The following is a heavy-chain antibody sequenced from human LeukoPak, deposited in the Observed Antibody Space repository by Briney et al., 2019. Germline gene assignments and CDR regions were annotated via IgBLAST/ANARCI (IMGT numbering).Heavy chain of an antibody. V-gene: IGHV1-2*02. CDR1: GYTFTGYY. D-gene: IGHD3-22*01. CDR3: ARVNDDSSGYYYDY. Sequence: GASVTVSCKASGYTFTGYYMHWVRQAPGQGLEWMGWINPNSGGTNYAQKFQGRVTMTRDTSISTAYMELSRLRSDDTAVYYCARVNDDSSGYYYDYWGQGTLVTVSS. CDR2: INPNSGGT. J-gene: IGHJ4*02.